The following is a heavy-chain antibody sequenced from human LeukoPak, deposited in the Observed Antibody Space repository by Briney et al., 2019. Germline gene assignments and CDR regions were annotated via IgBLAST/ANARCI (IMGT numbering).Heavy chain of an antibody. CDR1: GFRIDDYG. Sequence: GGSLRLSCAASGFRIDDYGMSWVRQAPGKGLEWVSSINWNGGSTGYADSVKGRFTISKDSAKNSLYLQMNSLRAEDTALYYCARDRLIAEVGTEYFQHWGRGTLVTVSS. CDR3: ARDRLIAEVGTEYFQH. V-gene: IGHV3-20*04. D-gene: IGHD3-16*01. CDR2: INWNGGST. J-gene: IGHJ1*01.